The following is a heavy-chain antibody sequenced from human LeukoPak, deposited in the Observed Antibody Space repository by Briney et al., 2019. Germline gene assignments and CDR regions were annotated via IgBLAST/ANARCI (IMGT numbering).Heavy chain of an antibody. J-gene: IGHJ4*02. D-gene: IGHD3-10*01. CDR3: ARKWVVRGVPFDY. Sequence: GGSLRLSCAASGFTFSSYWMSWVRQAPGKGLEWVANIKQDGSEKYYVDSVKGRFTISRDNAKNSLYLQMNSLRAEDTAVYYCARKWVVRGVPFDYWGQGTLVTVSS. CDR2: IKQDGSEK. V-gene: IGHV3-7*01. CDR1: GFTFSSYW.